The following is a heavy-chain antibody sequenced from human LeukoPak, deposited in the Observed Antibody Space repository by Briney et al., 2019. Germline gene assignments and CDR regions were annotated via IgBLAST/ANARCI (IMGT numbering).Heavy chain of an antibody. Sequence: SETLSLTCAVYGGSFSGYYWSWIRQLPGKGLEWIGEINHSGSTNYNPSLKSRVTISVDTSKNQFSLKLSSVTAADTAVYYCARGPHSSSWFYYYYGMDVWGQGTTVTVSS. D-gene: IGHD6-13*01. J-gene: IGHJ6*02. V-gene: IGHV4-34*01. CDR1: GGSFSGYY. CDR2: INHSGST. CDR3: ARGPHSSSWFYYYYGMDV.